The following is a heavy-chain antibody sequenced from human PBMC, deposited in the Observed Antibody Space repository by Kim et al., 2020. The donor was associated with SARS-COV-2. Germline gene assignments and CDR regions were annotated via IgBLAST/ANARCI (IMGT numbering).Heavy chain of an antibody. Sequence: GGSLRLSCAASGFTFSSYAMHWVRQAPGKGLEWVAVITYDGSNKYYADSVKGRFTISRDNSKNTLYLQMNSLRAEDTAVYYCAIDPNPTTIAADGPDYGG. CDR2: ITYDGSNK. CDR3: AIDPNPTTIAADGPDY. D-gene: IGHD6-13*01. CDR1: GFTFSSYA. J-gene: IGHJ4*01. V-gene: IGHV3-30*04.